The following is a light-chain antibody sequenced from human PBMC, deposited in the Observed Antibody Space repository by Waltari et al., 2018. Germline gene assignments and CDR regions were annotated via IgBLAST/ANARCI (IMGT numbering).Light chain of an antibody. V-gene: IGLV2-14*03. CDR3: SSYTTSSTVYV. CDR2: DVT. J-gene: IGLJ1*01. CDR1: SSEVGTYGY. Sequence: QSALTQPASVYGCPGQSITISCTGTSSEVGTYGYVSCYQQHPGKAPKLMIYDVTKRPSGIANRFSGSKSGNTASLTISGLQAEDEADYYCSSYTTSSTVYVFGTGTKVTVL.